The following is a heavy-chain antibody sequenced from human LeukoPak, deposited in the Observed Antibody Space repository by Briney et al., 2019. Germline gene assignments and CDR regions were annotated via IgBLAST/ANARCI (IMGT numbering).Heavy chain of an antibody. V-gene: IGHV1-2*02. CDR1: GYTFTGYY. CDR2: INPNSGGT. J-gene: IGHJ6*03. D-gene: IGHD6-19*01. Sequence: GASVKVSCKASGYTFTGYYMHWVRQAPGQGLEWMGWINPNSGGTNCAQKFQGRVTMTRDTSISTAYMELSRLRSDDTAVYYCASLGEQWLDYMDVWGKGTTVTVSS. CDR3: ASLGEQWLDYMDV.